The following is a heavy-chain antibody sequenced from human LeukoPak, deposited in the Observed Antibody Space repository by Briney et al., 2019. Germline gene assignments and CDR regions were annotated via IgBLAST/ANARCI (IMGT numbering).Heavy chain of an antibody. J-gene: IGHJ4*02. V-gene: IGHV4-38-2*01. CDR3: ARVTYVDDMLYQYFDY. CDR2: IFHSGNS. Sequence: PSETLSLTCAVSSYSISSGSYWGWIRQSPGKGLEWVGSIFHSGNSYYNPSLKSRLTMSVDTSKNQFSLKLASVTAADTALYYCARVTYVDDMLYQYFDYWGQGILVTVSS. CDR1: SYSISSGSY. D-gene: IGHD4-17*01.